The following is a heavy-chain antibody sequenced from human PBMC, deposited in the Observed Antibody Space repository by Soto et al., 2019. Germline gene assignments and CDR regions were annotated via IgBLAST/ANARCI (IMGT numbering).Heavy chain of an antibody. CDR1: GGSIISGGYS. J-gene: IGHJ5*02. CDR2: IYHSGST. CDR3: ARAYYDILTGYSNWFDP. D-gene: IGHD3-9*01. V-gene: IGHV4-30-2*01. Sequence: SETLSLTCAVSGGSIISGGYSCSWIREPPGKGLEWIGYIYHSGSTYYNPSLKSRVTISVDRSKNQFSLKLSSVTAADTAVYYCARAYYDILTGYSNWFDPWGQGTLVTVSS.